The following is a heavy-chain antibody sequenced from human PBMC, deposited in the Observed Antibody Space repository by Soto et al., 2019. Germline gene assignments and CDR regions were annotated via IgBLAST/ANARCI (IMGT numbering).Heavy chain of an antibody. CDR1: GGSISSGGYY. D-gene: IGHD2-15*01. J-gene: IGHJ5*02. V-gene: IGHV4-31*03. CDR3: ARGVVAATIAWFDP. Sequence: QVQLQESGPGLVKPSQTLSLTCTVSGGSISSGGYYWSWIRQHPGKGLEGIGYIYYSGSTYYNPSLKSRVTISVDTSKDQFSLKLSSVTAADTAVYYCARGVVAATIAWFDPWGQGTLVTVSS. CDR2: IYYSGST.